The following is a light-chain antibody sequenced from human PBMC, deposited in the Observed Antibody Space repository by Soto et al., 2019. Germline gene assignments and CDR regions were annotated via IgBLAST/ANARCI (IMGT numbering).Light chain of an antibody. CDR3: SSYTSSSTLG. J-gene: IGLJ2*01. V-gene: IGLV2-14*01. CDR2: DVS. CDR1: SSDVGGYNY. Sequence: QSALTQPASVSGSPGQSITISCTGTSSDVGGYNYVSWYQQHPGKAPKLMIYDVSNRPSGVSNRSSGSKSGNTASLTISGLQAEDEADYYCSSYTSSSTLGFGGGTKVTVL.